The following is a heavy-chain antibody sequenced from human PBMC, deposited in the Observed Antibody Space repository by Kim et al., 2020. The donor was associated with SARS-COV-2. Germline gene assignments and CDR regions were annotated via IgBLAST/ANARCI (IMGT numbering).Heavy chain of an antibody. V-gene: IGHV1-3*01. Sequence: ASVKVSCKASGYTFTSYGLNWVRQAPGQGLEWMGGINVAIATTHYSENFQGRVTISRDTSTTTGYIELSSLRSEDTAVYYCARDGRSVDYYFDYGGQGTLATVS. CDR3: ARDGRSVDYYFDY. CDR2: INVAIATT. CDR1: GYTFTSYG. J-gene: IGHJ4*02.